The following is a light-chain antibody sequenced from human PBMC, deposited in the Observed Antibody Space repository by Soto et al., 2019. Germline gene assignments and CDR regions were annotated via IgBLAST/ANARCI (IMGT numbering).Light chain of an antibody. CDR3: QQYDNLPLT. V-gene: IGKV1-33*01. J-gene: IGKJ4*01. CDR2: DAS. Sequence: DIQMTQSPSTLSASVGDRVTITCRASQSISSWLAWYQQKPGKAPKLLIYDASDLETGVPSRFSGSGSGTDFTFTINSLQPEDIATYYCQQYDNLPLTFGGGTKVEIK. CDR1: QSISSW.